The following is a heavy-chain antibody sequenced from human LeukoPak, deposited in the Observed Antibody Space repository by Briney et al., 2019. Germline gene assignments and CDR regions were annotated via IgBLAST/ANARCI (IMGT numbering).Heavy chain of an antibody. D-gene: IGHD2-21*02. J-gene: IGHJ4*02. Sequence: SETLSLTCAVYGGSFSGYYWSWIRQPPGKGLEWIGEINHSGSTNYNPSLKSRVTISVDTSKNQFSLKLSSVTAADTAVYYCARGWGGDCYHVHWGQGTLVTVSS. CDR3: ARGWGGDCYHVH. CDR2: INHSGST. V-gene: IGHV4-34*01. CDR1: GGSFSGYY.